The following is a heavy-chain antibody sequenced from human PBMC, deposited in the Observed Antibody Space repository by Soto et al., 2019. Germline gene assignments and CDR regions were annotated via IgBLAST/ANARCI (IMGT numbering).Heavy chain of an antibody. CDR2: ITSDGTST. J-gene: IGHJ4*02. Sequence: EVQLVESGGGLVLPGGSLRLSCAASGFTFSSYWMHWVRQAPGEGLVWVSRITSDGTSTSYADSVKGRFTMSRDNAKNTLYLQVNSLRAEDTAVYYCARGTSVAGDYWGPGTVVTVSS. CDR3: ARGTSVAGDY. V-gene: IGHV3-74*01. D-gene: IGHD6-19*01. CDR1: GFTFSSYW.